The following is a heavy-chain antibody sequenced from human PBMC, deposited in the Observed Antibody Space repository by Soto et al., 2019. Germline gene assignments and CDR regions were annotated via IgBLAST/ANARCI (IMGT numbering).Heavy chain of an antibody. CDR2: IFSSGTT. CDR3: ARVPSPFDYYYAMDV. D-gene: IGHD3-9*01. V-gene: IGHV4-30-4*01. Sequence: SETLSLTCIVSGDSISSGNKYWSWIRQPPGKGLEWLGYIFSSGTTYHNPSLTSRLSMSLDTSQNQFSLKLNSVTDADTAVYFCARVPSPFDYYYAMDVWGQGTSVTVSS. J-gene: IGHJ6*02. CDR1: GDSISSGNKY.